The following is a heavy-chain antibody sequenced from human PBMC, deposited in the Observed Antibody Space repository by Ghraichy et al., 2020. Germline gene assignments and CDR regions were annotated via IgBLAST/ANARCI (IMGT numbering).Heavy chain of an antibody. CDR3: ARGTTEVVIAAPGNYYYMDV. J-gene: IGHJ6*03. V-gene: IGHV4-34*01. D-gene: IGHD2-21*01. Sequence: SETLSLTCAVYGGSFSGYYWSWIRQPPGKGLEWIGEINHSGSTNYNPSLKSRVTISVDTSKNQFSLKLSSVTAADTAVYYCARGTTEVVIAAPGNYYYMDVWGKGTTVTVSS. CDR2: INHSGST. CDR1: GGSFSGYY.